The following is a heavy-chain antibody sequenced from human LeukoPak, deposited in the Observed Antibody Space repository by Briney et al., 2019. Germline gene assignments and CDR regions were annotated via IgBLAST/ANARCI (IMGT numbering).Heavy chain of an antibody. J-gene: IGHJ3*02. Sequence: GESLQISCKGSGYSFSSYWIGWVRQMPGKGLEWMGIIYPGDSDTRYSPSFQGQVTISADKSISTPYLQWGSLRAWDRAMYSCATNTLFGGIHVFDIGGQGTRVTVSS. CDR2: IYPGDSDT. CDR3: ATNTLFGGIHVFDI. D-gene: IGHD3-16*01. CDR1: GYSFSSYW. V-gene: IGHV5-51*01.